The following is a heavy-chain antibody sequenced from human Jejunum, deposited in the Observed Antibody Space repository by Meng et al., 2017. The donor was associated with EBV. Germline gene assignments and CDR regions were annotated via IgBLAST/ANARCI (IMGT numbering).Heavy chain of an antibody. J-gene: IGHJ2*01. CDR3: AREGLVGDLRYFDL. CDR1: AYTFAGYF. D-gene: IGHD3-16*01. CDR2: INPNSGGA. Sequence: VGAGAEGMRAGDAVQVSCKASAYTFAGYFMHWVRQGPGQGLEWMGRINPNSGGANYAQKFQGRVTMTRDTSISTAYMELSRLRSDDTAVYYCAREGLVGDLRYFDLWGRGTLVTVSS. V-gene: IGHV1-2*06.